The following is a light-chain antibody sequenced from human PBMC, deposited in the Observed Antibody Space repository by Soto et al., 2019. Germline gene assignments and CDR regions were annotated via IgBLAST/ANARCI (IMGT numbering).Light chain of an antibody. CDR2: GAS. CDR3: QQSGGT. V-gene: IGKV3-15*01. CDR1: QSVSSN. J-gene: IGKJ1*01. Sequence: EIVMTQSPATLSVSPGERATLSCRASQSVSSNLAWYQQKPGQAPRLLIYGASTRATGIPARFSGSGSGTEVTLTNSSLQSEDFAVYYCQQSGGTFGQGTKVEIK.